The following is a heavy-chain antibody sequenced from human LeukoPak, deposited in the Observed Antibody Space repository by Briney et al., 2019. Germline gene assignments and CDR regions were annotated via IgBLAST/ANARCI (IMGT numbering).Heavy chain of an antibody. J-gene: IGHJ4*02. D-gene: IGHD2-2*01. V-gene: IGHV4-59*08. CDR3: AKQVYCSSTSCQTGSLN. Sequence: SETLSLTCTVSGGSISIYYWSWIRQPPGKGLEWIGYIYYSGSPDYNPSLKSRVTISVDTSKSQFSLKLSSVTAADTAVYYCAKQVYCSSTSCQTGSLNWGQGTLVTVSS. CDR2: IYYSGSP. CDR1: GGSISIYY.